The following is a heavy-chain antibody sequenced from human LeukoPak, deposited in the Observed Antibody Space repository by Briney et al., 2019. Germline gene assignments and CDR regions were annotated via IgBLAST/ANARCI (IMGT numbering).Heavy chain of an antibody. CDR2: IWYDGSNK. CDR3: AKAPGRSSGSYDY. Sequence: AGGSLRLSCAASGFTFSSYGMHWVRQAPGKGLEWVAVIWYDGSNKYYADSVKGRFTISRDNSKNTLYLQMNSLRAEDTAVYYCAKAPGRSSGSYDYWGQGTPVTVSS. J-gene: IGHJ4*02. V-gene: IGHV3-33*06. D-gene: IGHD1-26*01. CDR1: GFTFSSYG.